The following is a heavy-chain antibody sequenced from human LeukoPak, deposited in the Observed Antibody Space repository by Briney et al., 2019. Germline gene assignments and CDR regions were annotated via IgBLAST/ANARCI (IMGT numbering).Heavy chain of an antibody. Sequence: GGSLRLSCAASGFTFSSCDMHWVRQGTGKGLEWVSVIGTAGDTYYPGSVKGRFAISRENDKNSLYLQMNSLRAGDTAVYYCARSEAHGYRYFDLWGRGTLVTVSS. CDR1: GFTFSSCD. D-gene: IGHD2-8*01. CDR3: ARSEAHGYRYFDL. V-gene: IGHV3-13*04. J-gene: IGHJ2*01. CDR2: IGTAGDT.